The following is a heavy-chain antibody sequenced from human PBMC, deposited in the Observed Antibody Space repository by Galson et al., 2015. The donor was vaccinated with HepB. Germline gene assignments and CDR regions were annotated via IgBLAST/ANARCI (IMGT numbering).Heavy chain of an antibody. V-gene: IGHV3-21*01. CDR1: GFTFSSYS. J-gene: IGHJ4*02. CDR3: ARDRGELQWLAFDY. D-gene: IGHD6-19*01. CDR2: ISSSSYI. Sequence: SLRLSCAASGFTFSSYSMNWVRQAPGKGLEWVSSISSSSYIYYADSVKGRFTISRDNAKNSLYLQMNSLRAEDTAVYYCARDRGELQWLAFDYWGQGTLVTVSS.